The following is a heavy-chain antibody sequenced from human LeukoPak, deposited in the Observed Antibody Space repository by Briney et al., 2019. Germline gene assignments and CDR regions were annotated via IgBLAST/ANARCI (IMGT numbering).Heavy chain of an antibody. J-gene: IGHJ4*02. D-gene: IGHD4-11*01. CDR2: IYTSGST. Sequence: SETLSLTCTVSGGSISSYYWSWIRQPAGKGLEWIGRIYTSGSTNYNPSLKSRVTISVDKSKNQLSLKLSSVTAADTAVYYCARDLGTSNYGYWGQGTLVTVSS. CDR1: GGSISSYY. CDR3: ARDLGTSNYGY. V-gene: IGHV4-4*07.